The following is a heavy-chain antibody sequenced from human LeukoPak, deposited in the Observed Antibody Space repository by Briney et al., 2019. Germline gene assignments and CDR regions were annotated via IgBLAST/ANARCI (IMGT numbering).Heavy chain of an antibody. CDR1: GFTFSSYG. V-gene: IGHV3-7*05. D-gene: IGHD2-15*01. Sequence: TGRSLRLSCAASGFTFSSYGMHWVRQAPGRGLEWVARIKEDGSDIHYVDSVKGRFTIPRDNARRSVYLQMNSLRAEDTAVYYCAREWWYLDTWGQGTLVTVSS. CDR3: AREWWYLDT. CDR2: IKEDGSDI. J-gene: IGHJ5*02.